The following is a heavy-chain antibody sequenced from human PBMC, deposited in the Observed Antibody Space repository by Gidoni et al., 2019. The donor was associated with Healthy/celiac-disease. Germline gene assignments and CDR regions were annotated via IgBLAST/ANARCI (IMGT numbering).Heavy chain of an antibody. Sequence: QVQLQESGPGMVKPSATLPLTCTVAGGSIGSYYWSWIRQPPGKGLEWIGYIYYSGSTNYNPSLKSRVTISVDTSKNQFSLKLSSVTAADTAVYYCARFIAAAYNWFDPWGQGTLVTVSS. CDR1: GGSIGSYY. CDR2: IYYSGST. J-gene: IGHJ5*02. D-gene: IGHD6-13*01. CDR3: ARFIAAAYNWFDP. V-gene: IGHV4-59*01.